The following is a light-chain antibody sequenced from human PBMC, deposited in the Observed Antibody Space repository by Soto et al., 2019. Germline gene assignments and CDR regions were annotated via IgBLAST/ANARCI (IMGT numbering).Light chain of an antibody. Sequence: DIQMTQSPSSLSASVGARVTITCRASQGIKNYLNWYQQKPGKAPKVLIYDASNLETGVPSRCSGGGSETDFTLTITSLQPEDFATYYCQQAHSLPLTFGGGTKVDMK. CDR2: DAS. V-gene: IGKV1-33*01. CDR1: QGIKNY. CDR3: QQAHSLPLT. J-gene: IGKJ4*01.